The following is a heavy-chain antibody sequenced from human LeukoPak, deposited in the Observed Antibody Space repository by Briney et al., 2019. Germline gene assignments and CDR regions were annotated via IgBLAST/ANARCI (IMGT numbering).Heavy chain of an antibody. Sequence: PGGSLRLSCAGSGFGFSRFAMTWVRQAPGKGLEWVSGISGSGGSTYYADSAKGRFSISRDNSKNTVYLQMSSLRAEDTAVYYCAKDHEDYGSSYFCAFDVWGQGTMVTVSS. V-gene: IGHV3-23*01. D-gene: IGHD3-10*01. CDR3: AKDHEDYGSSYFCAFDV. CDR1: GFGFSRFA. J-gene: IGHJ3*01. CDR2: ISGSGGST.